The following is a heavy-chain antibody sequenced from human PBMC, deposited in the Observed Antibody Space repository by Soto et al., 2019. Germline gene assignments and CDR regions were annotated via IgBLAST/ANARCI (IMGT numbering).Heavy chain of an antibody. CDR2: ISYDGSNK. D-gene: IGHD1-26*01. Sequence: LSLTCAASGFTFSSYGMHWVRQAPGKGLEWVAVISYDGSNKYYADSVKGRFTISRDNSKNTLYLQMNSLRAEDTAVYYCAGDGSYSAFDYWGQGTLVTVSS. CDR3: AGDGSYSAFDY. V-gene: IGHV3-30*03. CDR1: GFTFSSYG. J-gene: IGHJ4*02.